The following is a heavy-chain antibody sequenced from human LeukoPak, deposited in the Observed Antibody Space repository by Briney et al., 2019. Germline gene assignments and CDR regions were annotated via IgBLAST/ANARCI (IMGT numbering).Heavy chain of an antibody. D-gene: IGHD3-22*01. J-gene: IGHJ3*02. CDR1: GYAFTSYG. V-gene: IGHV1-18*01. Sequence: GASVKVSCKASGYAFTSYGISWVRQAPGQGLEWMGWISAYNGNTNYAQKLQGRVTMTTDTSTSTAYMELRSLRSDDTAVYYCARDRRTNYYDSSGYYSPYEAFDIWGQGTMVTVSS. CDR3: ARDRRTNYYDSSGYYSPYEAFDI. CDR2: ISAYNGNT.